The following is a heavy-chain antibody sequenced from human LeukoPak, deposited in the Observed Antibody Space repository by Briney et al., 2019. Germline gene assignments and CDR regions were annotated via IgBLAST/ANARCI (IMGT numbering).Heavy chain of an antibody. V-gene: IGHV4-59*01. CDR1: GGSINSYY. CDR3: ARGAPYYYDSSGYLFDY. D-gene: IGHD3-22*01. CDR2: IYYSGST. J-gene: IGHJ4*02. Sequence: SKTLSLTCTVSGGSINSYYWSWIRQPPGKGLEWIGYIYYSGSTNYNPSLKSRVTISVDTSKNQFSLKLSSVTAADAAVYYCARGAPYYYDSSGYLFDYWGQGTLVTVSS.